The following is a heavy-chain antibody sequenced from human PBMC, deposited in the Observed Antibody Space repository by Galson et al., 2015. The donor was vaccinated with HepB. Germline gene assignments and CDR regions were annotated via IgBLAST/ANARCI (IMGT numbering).Heavy chain of an antibody. CDR2: FNADGASR. CDR3: VRDRTTIFRVVTDVFDF. V-gene: IGHV3-74*01. Sequence: PLRLSGVDQGVSHNGSCWHGAAHAPGKGLESIPGFNADGASRDYADAVKGRFTISRDNARNTVYLQMNSLRAEDTAVYYCVRDRTTIFRVVTDVFDFWGQGTLVIVSS. J-gene: IGHJ4*02. D-gene: IGHD3-3*01. CDR1: GVSHNGSC.